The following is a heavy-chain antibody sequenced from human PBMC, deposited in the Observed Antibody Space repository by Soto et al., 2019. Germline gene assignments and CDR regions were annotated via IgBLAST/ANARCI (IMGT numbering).Heavy chain of an antibody. CDR1: GFTFSNAW. CDR3: TTDVYERRHDYVWGSYRTYYFDY. J-gene: IGHJ4*02. V-gene: IGHV3-15*01. CDR2: IKSKTDGGTT. D-gene: IGHD3-16*02. Sequence: GGSLRLSCAASGFTFSNAWMSWVRQAPGKGLEWVGRIKSKTDGGTTDYAAPVKGRFTISRDDSKNTLYLQMNSLKTEDTAVYYCTTDVYERRHDYVWGSYRTYYFDYWGQGTLVTVS.